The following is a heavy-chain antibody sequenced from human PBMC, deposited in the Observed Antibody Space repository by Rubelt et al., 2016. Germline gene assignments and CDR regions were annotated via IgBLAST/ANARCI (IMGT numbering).Heavy chain of an antibody. Sequence: QVQLVQSGAEVKKPGASVKVSCKASGYTFTSYAMHWVRQAPGQRLEWMGWINAGNGNTKYSQKFQGRVTITRDTSASTAYMELSSLRSEDTAVYYCARDHHYYDSSGYYQTFDYWGQGTLVTVSS. CDR1: GYTFTSYA. CDR2: INAGNGNT. CDR3: ARDHHYYDSSGYYQTFDY. J-gene: IGHJ4*02. V-gene: IGHV1-3*01. D-gene: IGHD3-22*01.